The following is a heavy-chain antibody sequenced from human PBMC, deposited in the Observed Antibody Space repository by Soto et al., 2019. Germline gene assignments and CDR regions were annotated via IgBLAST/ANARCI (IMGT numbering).Heavy chain of an antibody. J-gene: IGHJ4*02. CDR2: SRSKANKFTT. CDR3: VRGLHSFDH. CDR1: GFIFSDHY. D-gene: IGHD2-15*01. Sequence: PGGSLRLSCVVSGFIFSDHYMDWVRQAPEMGLEWVGRSRSKANKFTTEYAASVKGRFTVSRDDSKNTLYLDMTSLKIEDTAVYYCVRGLHSFDHWGQGNMVTVSS. V-gene: IGHV3-72*01.